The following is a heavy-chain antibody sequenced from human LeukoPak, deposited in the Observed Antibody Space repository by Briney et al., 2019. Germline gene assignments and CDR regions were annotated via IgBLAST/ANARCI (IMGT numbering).Heavy chain of an antibody. Sequence: GGSLRLSCAASGFTFSSYGMRWVRQAPGKGLEWVAVIWYDGSNKYYADSVKGRFTISRDNSKNTLYLQMNSLRAEDTAVYYCARDRIAVAGPFDYWGQGTLVTVSS. V-gene: IGHV3-33*01. CDR3: ARDRIAVAGPFDY. CDR1: GFTFSSYG. J-gene: IGHJ4*02. D-gene: IGHD6-19*01. CDR2: IWYDGSNK.